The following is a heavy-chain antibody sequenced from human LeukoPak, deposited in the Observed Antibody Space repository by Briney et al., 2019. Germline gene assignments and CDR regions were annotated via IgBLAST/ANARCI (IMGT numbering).Heavy chain of an antibody. J-gene: IGHJ4*02. Sequence: ASVKVSCKASGYTFTNYYMHWVRQAPGQGLEWMGWINPNSGGTNYAQKFQGRVTMARDTSTSTVYMELSSLRSEDTAVYYCARGERFLEWLLGYWGQGTLVTVSS. CDR2: INPNSGGT. CDR3: ARGERFLEWLLGY. CDR1: GYTFTNYY. V-gene: IGHV1-2*02. D-gene: IGHD3-3*01.